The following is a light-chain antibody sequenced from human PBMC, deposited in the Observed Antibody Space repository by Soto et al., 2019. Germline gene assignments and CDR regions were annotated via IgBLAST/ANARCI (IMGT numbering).Light chain of an antibody. J-gene: IGLJ2*01. Sequence: QSALTQPASVSGSPGQSITISCTGTSSDVGGYNYVSWYQQHPGKAPKLMIYDVSNRPSGVSNRFSGSKSGNTASLTISGVQGWEGGGYYCSSYTSSSTRVVFGGGTKLTVL. V-gene: IGLV2-14*01. CDR1: SSDVGGYNY. CDR2: DVS. CDR3: SSYTSSSTRVV.